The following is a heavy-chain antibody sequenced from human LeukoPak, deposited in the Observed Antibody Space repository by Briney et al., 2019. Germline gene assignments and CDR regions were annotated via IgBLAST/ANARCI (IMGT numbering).Heavy chain of an antibody. CDR3: ARGGSYLSAFDI. J-gene: IGHJ3*02. Sequence: GGSLRLSCAASGFTFSRYWMHWVRQAPGKGLVWVSRMNSDGSSTRYADSVKGRFTISRDNAKNTLYLQMNSLRAEDTAVYYCARGGSYLSAFDIWGQGTMVSVSS. D-gene: IGHD1-26*01. CDR1: GFTFSRYW. CDR2: MNSDGSST. V-gene: IGHV3-74*01.